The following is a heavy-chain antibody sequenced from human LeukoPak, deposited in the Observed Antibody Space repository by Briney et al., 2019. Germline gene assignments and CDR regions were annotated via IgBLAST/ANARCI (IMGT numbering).Heavy chain of an antibody. CDR1: GFTFSSYS. D-gene: IGHD6-13*01. Sequence: GGSLRLSCAASGFTFSSYSMNWVRQAPGKGLEWVSYISSSSSTTYYADSVKGRFSISRDNAKNSLFLQMNSLRAEDTAVYYCARLGYSSMFDYWGQGTLVTVSS. V-gene: IGHV3-48*01. CDR3: ARLGYSSMFDY. J-gene: IGHJ4*02. CDR2: ISSSSSTT.